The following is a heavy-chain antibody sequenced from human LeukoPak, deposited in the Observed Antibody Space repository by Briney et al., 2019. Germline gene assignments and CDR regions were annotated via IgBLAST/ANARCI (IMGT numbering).Heavy chain of an antibody. CDR2: IYSGGYT. CDR3: ARGDYGSDC. Sequence: AGGSLRLSCAASGFTFSTYAMTWVRQAPGKGLEWVSVIYSGGYTYYADSVKGRFTISRDNSKNTLYLQMNSLRAEDTAIYYCARGDYGSDCWGQGTLVTVSS. D-gene: IGHD4-17*01. J-gene: IGHJ4*02. V-gene: IGHV3-53*01. CDR1: GFTFSTYA.